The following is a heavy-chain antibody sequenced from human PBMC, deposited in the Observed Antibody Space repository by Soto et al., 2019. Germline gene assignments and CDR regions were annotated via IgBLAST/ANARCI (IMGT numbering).Heavy chain of an antibody. CDR2: IIPIFGTA. J-gene: IGHJ6*02. D-gene: IGHD2-2*01. CDR3: AKVGGVVPAADYYYYYGMDV. V-gene: IGHV1-69*01. Sequence: QVQLVQSGAEVKKPGSSVKVSCKASGGTFSSYAISWVRQAPGQGLEWMGGIIPIFGTANYAQKFQGRVTITADESTSTAYMELSSLRAEDTAVYYCAKVGGVVPAADYYYYYGMDVWGQGTTVTVSS. CDR1: GGTFSSYA.